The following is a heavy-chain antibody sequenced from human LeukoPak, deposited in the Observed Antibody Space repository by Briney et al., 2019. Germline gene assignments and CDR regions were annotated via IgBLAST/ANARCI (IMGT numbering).Heavy chain of an antibody. CDR2: ISWDGGST. CDR3: AKGGWSYYGSEGAFDI. D-gene: IGHD3-10*01. V-gene: IGHV3-43D*03. J-gene: IGHJ3*02. CDR1: GFTFDDYA. Sequence: GGSLRLSCAASGFTFDDYAMHWVRQAPGKGLEWVSLISWDGGSTYYADSMKGRFTISRDNSKNSLYLQMNSLRAEDTALYYCAKGGWSYYGSEGAFDIWGQGTMVTVSS.